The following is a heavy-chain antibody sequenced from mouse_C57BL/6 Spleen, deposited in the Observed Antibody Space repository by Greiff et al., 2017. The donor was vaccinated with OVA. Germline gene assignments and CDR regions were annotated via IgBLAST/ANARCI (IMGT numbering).Heavy chain of an antibody. CDR3: ARRRYGSSYWYFDV. Sequence: QVQLQQPGAELVRPGSSVKPSCKASGYTFTSYWMHWVKQRPIQGLEWIGNIDPSDSETHYNQKFKDKATLTVDKSSSTAYMQLSSLTSEDSAVYYCARRRYGSSYWYFDVWGTGTTVTVSS. CDR2: IDPSDSET. D-gene: IGHD1-1*01. V-gene: IGHV1-52*01. J-gene: IGHJ1*03. CDR1: GYTFTSYW.